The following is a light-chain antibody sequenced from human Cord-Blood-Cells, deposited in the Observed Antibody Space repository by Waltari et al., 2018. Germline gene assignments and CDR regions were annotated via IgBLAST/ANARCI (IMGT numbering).Light chain of an antibody. CDR1: QSVSSY. V-gene: IGKV3-11*01. J-gene: IGKJ5*01. CDR2: DAS. Sequence: DIVLTQSPATLSLSPRERATLSCRASQSVSSYLAWYQQKPGQAPRLLISDASNGATGIPARFSGSGSGTDFTLTISSLEPEDFAVYYCQQRSNWPITFGQGTRLEIK. CDR3: QQRSNWPIT.